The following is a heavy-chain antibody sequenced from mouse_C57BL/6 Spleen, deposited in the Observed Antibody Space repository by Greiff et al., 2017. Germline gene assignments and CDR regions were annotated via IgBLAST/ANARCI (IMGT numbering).Heavy chain of an antibody. CDR3: ARSRVTTVVAHYFDY. Sequence: QVQLQQPGAELVMPGASVKLSCKASGYTFTSYWMHWVKQRPGQGLEWIGEIDPSDSYTNYNQKFKGKSTLTVDQSSSTAYMQLSSLTSEDSAVYYCARSRVTTVVAHYFDYWGQGTTLTVSS. CDR2: IDPSDSYT. CDR1: GYTFTSYW. D-gene: IGHD1-1*01. V-gene: IGHV1-69*01. J-gene: IGHJ2*01.